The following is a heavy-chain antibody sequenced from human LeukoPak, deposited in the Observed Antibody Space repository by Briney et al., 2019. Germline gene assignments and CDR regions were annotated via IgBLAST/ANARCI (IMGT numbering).Heavy chain of an antibody. CDR3: ARGLRWELLGGLDY. CDR1: GNYW. D-gene: IGHD1-26*01. J-gene: IGHJ4*02. Sequence: GGSLRLSCAASGNYWMHWVRQAPGKGLVWVSHINSDGSWTSYADSVKGRFTISKDNSKNTLYLQMNSLRAEDTAVYYCARGLRWELLGGLDYWGQGTLVTVSS. CDR2: INSDGSWT. V-gene: IGHV3-74*01.